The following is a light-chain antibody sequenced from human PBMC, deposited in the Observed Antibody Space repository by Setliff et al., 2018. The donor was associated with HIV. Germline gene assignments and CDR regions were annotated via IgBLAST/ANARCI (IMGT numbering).Light chain of an antibody. J-gene: IGLJ3*02. CDR2: DVS. Sequence: QSALTQPASVSGSPGQSITISCTGSSSDVGGYNYVPWYQQHPGKAPKLMIYDVSQRPSGVSDRFSGSKSGITASLTISGLQPEDESDYYCSSYTASSTLVFGGGTK. CDR1: SSDVGGYNY. CDR3: SSYTASSTLV. V-gene: IGLV2-14*03.